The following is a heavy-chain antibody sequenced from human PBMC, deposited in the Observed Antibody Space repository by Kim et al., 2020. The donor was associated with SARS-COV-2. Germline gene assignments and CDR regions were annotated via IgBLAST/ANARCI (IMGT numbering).Heavy chain of an antibody. CDR1: GGSFSGYY. J-gene: IGHJ6*01. CDR2: INHSGST. CDR3: ARERIVVGPAATVLRYYY. Sequence: SETLSLTCAVYGGSFSGYYWSWIRQPPGKGLEWIGEINHSGSTNYNPSLKSRVTISVDTSKNQFSLKLSSVTAADTAVYYCARERIVVGPAATVLRYYY. D-gene: IGHD2-2*01. V-gene: IGHV4-34*01.